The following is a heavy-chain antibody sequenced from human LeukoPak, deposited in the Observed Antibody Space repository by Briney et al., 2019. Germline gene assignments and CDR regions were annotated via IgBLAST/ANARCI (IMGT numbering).Heavy chain of an antibody. Sequence: GGSLRLSCAASRFTFSSYGMHWVRQAPGKGLEWVAFIRYDGSNKYYADSVKGRFTISRDNSKNTLYLQMNSLRAEDTAVYYCARAGPTGWILRVGAFDIWGQGTMVTVSS. CDR3: ARAGPTGWILRVGAFDI. J-gene: IGHJ3*02. CDR2: IRYDGSNK. D-gene: IGHD2-2*03. CDR1: RFTFSSYG. V-gene: IGHV3-30*02.